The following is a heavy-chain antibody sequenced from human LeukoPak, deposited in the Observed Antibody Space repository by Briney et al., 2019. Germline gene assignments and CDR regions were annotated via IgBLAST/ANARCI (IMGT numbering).Heavy chain of an antibody. V-gene: IGHV3-21*01. Sequence: PGGSLRLSCAASGFTFSSYSMNWVRQAPGKGLEWVSSISSSSSNIYYADSVKGRFTISRDNAKNSLYLQMNSLRAEDTAVYYCAREVVITTGLFDYWGQGTLVTVSS. D-gene: IGHD3-22*01. CDR1: GFTFSSYS. CDR3: AREVVITTGLFDY. CDR2: ISSSSSNI. J-gene: IGHJ4*02.